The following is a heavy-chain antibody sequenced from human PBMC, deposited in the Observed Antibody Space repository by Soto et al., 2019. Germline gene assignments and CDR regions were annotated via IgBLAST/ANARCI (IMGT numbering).Heavy chain of an antibody. CDR2: IYHSGST. J-gene: IGHJ5*02. CDR3: ARGAVLVPAAMYRWFGP. Sequence: SETLSLTCAVSGGSISSGGYSWSWIRQPPGKGLEWIGYIYHSGSTYYNPSLKSRVTISVDRSKNQFSLKLSSVTAADTAVYYCARGAVLVPAAMYRWFGPWGQGTLVTVSS. V-gene: IGHV4-30-2*01. CDR1: GGSISSGGYS. D-gene: IGHD2-2*01.